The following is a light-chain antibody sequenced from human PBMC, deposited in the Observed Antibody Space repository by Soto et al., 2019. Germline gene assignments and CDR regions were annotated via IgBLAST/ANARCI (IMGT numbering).Light chain of an antibody. J-gene: IGLJ1*01. CDR3: SAYSDIDTKV. CDR2: EVS. Sequence: QSALAQPASVSGSPGQSITISCGGTSSDVGAYIYVSWYQQFPGKAPKLILYEVSNRPSGVSNRFSGSKSDTTASLTISGLQPEDEADYYCSAYSDIDTKVFGTGTKSPS. CDR1: SSDVGAYIY. V-gene: IGLV2-14*03.